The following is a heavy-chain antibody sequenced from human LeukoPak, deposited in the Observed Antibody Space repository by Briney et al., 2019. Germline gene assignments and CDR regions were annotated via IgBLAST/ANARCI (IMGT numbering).Heavy chain of an antibody. D-gene: IGHD3-10*01. CDR2: IYSGGST. V-gene: IGHV3-53*04. Sequence: GGSLRLSCAASGFTFSSYAMSWVRQAPGKGLEGVSVIYSGGSTFYADSVKGRFTISRHSSNNTLFLQMNSLRAEDTAVYYCARDWPYGDYRYGMDVWGQGTTVTVSS. CDR1: GFTFSSYA. J-gene: IGHJ6*02. CDR3: ARDWPYGDYRYGMDV.